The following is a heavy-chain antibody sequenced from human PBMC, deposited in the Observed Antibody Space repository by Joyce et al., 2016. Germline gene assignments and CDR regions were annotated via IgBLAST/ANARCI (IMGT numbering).Heavy chain of an antibody. CDR2: IYTSGRT. J-gene: IGHJ4*02. Sequence: VQLQESGPGLVKPTQTLSLTCTVSGDSISSASSYWNWNRQPAGKGLEWVGRIYTSGRTTYNPSLKSRVTISIDTSLNQFSLKLSSVTAADTALYYCASGYSYANFDFWGQGTQVTVSS. D-gene: IGHD5-18*01. CDR3: ASGYSYANFDF. CDR1: GDSISSASSY. V-gene: IGHV4-61*02.